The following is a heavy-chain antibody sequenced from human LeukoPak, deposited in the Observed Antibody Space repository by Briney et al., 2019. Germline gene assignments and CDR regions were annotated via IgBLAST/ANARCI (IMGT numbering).Heavy chain of an antibody. CDR3: ARDGSSSSWFDP. Sequence: ASVKVSCKASGYTFTSYAMHWVRQAPGQRLEWMGWINAGNGNTKYSQKFQGRVTITRDTSASTAHMELSSLRSEDTAVYYCARDGSSSSWFDPWGQGTLVTVSS. CDR1: GYTFTSYA. J-gene: IGHJ5*02. CDR2: INAGNGNT. D-gene: IGHD6-13*01. V-gene: IGHV1-3*01.